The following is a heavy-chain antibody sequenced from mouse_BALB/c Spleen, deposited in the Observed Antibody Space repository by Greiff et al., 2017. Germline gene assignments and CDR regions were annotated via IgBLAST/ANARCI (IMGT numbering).Heavy chain of an antibody. V-gene: IGHV1-14*01. J-gene: IGHJ4*01. CDR1: GYTFTSYV. D-gene: IGHD1-1*01. CDR2: INPYNDGT. Sequence: VQLKESGPELVKPGASVKMSCKASGYTFTSYVMHWVKQKPGQGLEWIGYINPYNDGTKYNEKFKGKATLTSDKSSSTAYMELSSLTSEDSAVYYCAYYYGSSLYYAMDYWGQGTSVTVSS. CDR3: AYYYGSSLYYAMDY.